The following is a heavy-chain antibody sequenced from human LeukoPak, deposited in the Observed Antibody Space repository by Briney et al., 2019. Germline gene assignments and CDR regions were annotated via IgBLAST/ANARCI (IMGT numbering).Heavy chain of an antibody. CDR2: IYSGGST. CDR3: TRGPRYSYGDFDY. D-gene: IGHD5-18*01. V-gene: IGHV3-53*01. J-gene: IGHJ4*02. CDR1: GFIVSSNY. Sequence: GGSLRLSCAASGFIVSSNYMSWVRQAPGKGLQRVSVIYSGGSTYYADSVKGRFTISRDNSKNTLYLQMNSLRAEDTAFYYCTRGPRYSYGDFDYWGQGTLVTVSS.